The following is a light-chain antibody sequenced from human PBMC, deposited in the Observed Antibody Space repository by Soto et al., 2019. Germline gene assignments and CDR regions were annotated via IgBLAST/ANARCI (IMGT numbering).Light chain of an antibody. J-gene: IGKJ4*01. Sequence: EIVMTQSPATLSVSQGERATLSCRSSQSVSSNLAWYQQKPGQAPRLRIYGASTRATGIPARFSGSGSGTEFTLTISSLQSEDFAVYYCQQYNNWPTLTFGGGTKVEIK. CDR1: QSVSSN. CDR3: QQYNNWPTLT. CDR2: GAS. V-gene: IGKV3-15*01.